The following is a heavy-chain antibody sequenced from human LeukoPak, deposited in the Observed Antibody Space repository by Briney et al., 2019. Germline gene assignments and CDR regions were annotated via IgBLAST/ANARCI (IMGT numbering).Heavy chain of an antibody. D-gene: IGHD5-24*01. CDR2: ISGGGGST. J-gene: IGHJ5*02. V-gene: IGHV3-23*01. Sequence: TGRSLRLSCAPAGFTLSSYAMGWVRPHPGKGLEWVSAISGGGGSTYYADSVKGRFTISRDNSKNTLYLQTNSLRAEDTAVYYCAKGSPRWDGYNNNWFDPWGQGTLVTVSS. CDR1: GFTLSSYA. CDR3: AKGSPRWDGYNNNWFDP.